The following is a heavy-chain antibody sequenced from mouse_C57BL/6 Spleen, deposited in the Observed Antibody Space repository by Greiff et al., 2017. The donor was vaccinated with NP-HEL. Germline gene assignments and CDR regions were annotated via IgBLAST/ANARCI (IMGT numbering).Heavy chain of an antibody. CDR2: IYPGDGDT. J-gene: IGHJ4*01. V-gene: IGHV1-82*01. CDR3: ASVVEGGRAMDY. CDR1: GYAFSSSW. Sequence: VKLVESGPELVKPGASVKISCKASGYAFSSSWMNWVKQRPGKGLEWIGRIYPGDGDTNYNGKFKGKATLTADKSSSTAYMQLSSLTSEDSAVYFCASVVEGGRAMDYWGQGTSVTVSS. D-gene: IGHD1-1*01.